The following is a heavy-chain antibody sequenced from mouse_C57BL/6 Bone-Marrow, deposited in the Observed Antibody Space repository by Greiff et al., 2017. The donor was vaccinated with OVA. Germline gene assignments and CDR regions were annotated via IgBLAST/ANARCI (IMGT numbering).Heavy chain of an antibody. CDR3: ARHKHYYGSTYSFDY. Sequence: EVQVVESGGDLVKPGGSLKLSCAASGFTFSSYGMSWVRQTPDKRLEWVATISSGGSYTYYPDSVKGRFTISRDNAKNTLYLQMSSLKSEDTAIYYCARHKHYYGSTYSFDYWGQGTTLTVSS. CDR1: GFTFSSYG. D-gene: IGHD1-1*01. CDR2: ISSGGSYT. J-gene: IGHJ2*01. V-gene: IGHV5-6*01.